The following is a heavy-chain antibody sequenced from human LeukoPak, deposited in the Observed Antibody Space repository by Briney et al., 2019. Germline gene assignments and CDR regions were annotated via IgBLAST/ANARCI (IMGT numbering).Heavy chain of an antibody. V-gene: IGHV4-39*01. CDR3: ARHWVVTPNY. J-gene: IGHJ4*02. CDR1: GGSISNSSYY. Sequence: PSETLSLTCIVSGGSISNSSYYWGWIRQPPGKGLEWIGSIYYSGSAYYHPSLKSRVTISVDTSKNQFSLKLTSVTAADTAVYYCARHWVVTPNYWGQGTLVTVSS. CDR2: IYYSGSA. D-gene: IGHD4-23*01.